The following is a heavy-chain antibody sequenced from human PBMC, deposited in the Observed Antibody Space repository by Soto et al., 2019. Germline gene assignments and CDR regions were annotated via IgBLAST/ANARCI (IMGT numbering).Heavy chain of an antibody. CDR2: ISWNSDII. CDR1: ELKFDDYA. CDR3: AKAPHHLLTGSVFDF. Sequence: EVQLVESGGGLEQRGRSLRLSCTASELKFDDYAMHWVRQRPGKGLEWVSGISWNSDIIAYADSVKGRFTISRDNGKNSLYLQMGSLRAEDTALYYCAKAPHHLLTGSVFDFWGQGTLDTFSS. D-gene: IGHD3-9*01. J-gene: IGHJ4*02. V-gene: IGHV3-9*01.